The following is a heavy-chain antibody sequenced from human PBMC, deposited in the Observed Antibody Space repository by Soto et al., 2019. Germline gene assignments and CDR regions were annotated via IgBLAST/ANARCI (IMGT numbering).Heavy chain of an antibody. Sequence: ASVKVSCEASGYTFTSYDISWVRQATGQGLEWMGWMNSNSGNTGYAQKFQGRVTMTRNTSISTAYMELSSLRFEDTAMYYCARMTMAGTVNWFDPWGQGTLVTVSS. V-gene: IGHV1-8*01. CDR3: ARMTMAGTVNWFDP. J-gene: IGHJ5*02. CDR2: MNSNSGNT. D-gene: IGHD6-19*01. CDR1: GYTFTSYD.